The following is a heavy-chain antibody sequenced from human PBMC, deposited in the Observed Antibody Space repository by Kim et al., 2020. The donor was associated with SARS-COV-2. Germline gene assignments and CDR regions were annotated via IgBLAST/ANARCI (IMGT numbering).Heavy chain of an antibody. CDR1: GFSVSSNY. V-gene: IGHV3-66*01. J-gene: IGHJ4*02. D-gene: IGHD5-18*01. Sequence: GGSLRLSCAASGFSVSSNYMTWVRQAPGKGLEWVSVFYSGGRTNYADSVKGRFIISRDNSKSKLYLQMNRLRAEDTAMYYCARDAPAGYSYGVFDYWGQG. CDR2: FYSGGRT. CDR3: ARDAPAGYSYGVFDY.